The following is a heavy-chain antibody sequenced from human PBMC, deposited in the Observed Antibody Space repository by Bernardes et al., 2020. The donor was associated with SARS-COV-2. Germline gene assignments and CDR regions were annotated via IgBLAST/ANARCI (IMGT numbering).Heavy chain of an antibody. CDR3: ATSPILSGWPFDH. D-gene: IGHD6-19*01. Sequence: GLSRSIPCGGSGYNFTTHWVAWVRQVAGTGLEYMGIIYPGDSETKYGPSFQGRVTISADKSINTVYLQWNRLEASDTAMYYCATSPILSGWPFDHWGQGTLITVSS. CDR2: IYPGDSET. J-gene: IGHJ4*02. V-gene: IGHV5-51*01. CDR1: GYNFTTHW.